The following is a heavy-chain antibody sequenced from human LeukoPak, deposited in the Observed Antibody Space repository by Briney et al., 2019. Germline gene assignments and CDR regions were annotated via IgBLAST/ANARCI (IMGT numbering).Heavy chain of an antibody. CDR1: GGSISSYY. V-gene: IGHV4-59*08. D-gene: IGHD1-14*01. CDR2: IYYSGST. CDR3: ARLAGRPGEEIDY. J-gene: IGHJ4*02. Sequence: SETLSLTCTVSGGSISSYYWSWIRQPPGKGLEWIGYIYYSGSTNYNPSLKSRVTISVDTSKNQFSLKLSSVTAADTAVYYCARLAGRPGEEIDYWGQGTLVTVSS.